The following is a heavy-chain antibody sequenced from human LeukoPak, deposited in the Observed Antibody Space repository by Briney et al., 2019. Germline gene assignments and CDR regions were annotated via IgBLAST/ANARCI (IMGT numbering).Heavy chain of an antibody. CDR3: ARDSACSSTSCRYYYMDV. CDR1: GFTFSSYS. CDR2: ISSSSSTI. V-gene: IGHV3-48*01. J-gene: IGHJ6*03. Sequence: NPGGSLRLSCAASGFTFSSYSMNWVRQAPGKGLEWVSYISSSSSTIYYADSVKGRFTISRDNAKNSLYLQMNSLRAEDTAVYYCARDSACSSTSCRYYYMDVWGKGTTVTVSS. D-gene: IGHD2-2*01.